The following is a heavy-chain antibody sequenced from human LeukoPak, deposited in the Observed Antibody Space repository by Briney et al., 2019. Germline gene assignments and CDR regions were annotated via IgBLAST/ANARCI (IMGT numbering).Heavy chain of an antibody. CDR3: ARGYSLGY. CDR1: GGSISSGDYY. CDR2: IYYSGST. Sequence: SETLSLTCTVSGGSISSGDYYWSWIRQPPGKGLEWIGYIYYSGSTYYTPSLRGRVTISVDTSKNQFSLNLSSVTAADTAVYYCARGYSLGYWGQGTLVTDSS. J-gene: IGHJ4*02. V-gene: IGHV4-30-4*01. D-gene: IGHD5-18*01.